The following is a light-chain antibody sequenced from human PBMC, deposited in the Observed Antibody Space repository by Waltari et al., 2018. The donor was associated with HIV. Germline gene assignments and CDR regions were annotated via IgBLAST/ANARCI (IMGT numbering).Light chain of an antibody. J-gene: IGLJ1*01. V-gene: IGLV2-11*01. CDR3: CSYAGSYTDV. CDR2: DVS. Sequence: QSALTQPRSVSESPGQSVTISCTGTSSDVGGYNYVSWYQQHPGKAPKLMIYDVSKRPSGVPDRFSGSKSGSTASLTISGLQAEDEADYYCCSYAGSYTDVFGTGTKVTVL. CDR1: SSDVGGYNY.